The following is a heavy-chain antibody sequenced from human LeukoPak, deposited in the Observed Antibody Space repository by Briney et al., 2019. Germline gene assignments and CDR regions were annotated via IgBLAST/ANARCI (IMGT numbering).Heavy chain of an antibody. J-gene: IGHJ4*02. V-gene: IGHV3-7*03. Sequence: PGGSLRLSCAASGFTFSNCWMSWVRQAPGKGLEWVAKIKEDGSDKYYVDSLKGRFTISRDNSKNTLHLQMSSLRAEDTALYYCVKDRCDRTTCPEVWGQGTLVTVSS. CDR3: VKDRCDRTTCPEV. CDR2: IKEDGSDK. CDR1: GFTFSNCW. D-gene: IGHD2-2*01.